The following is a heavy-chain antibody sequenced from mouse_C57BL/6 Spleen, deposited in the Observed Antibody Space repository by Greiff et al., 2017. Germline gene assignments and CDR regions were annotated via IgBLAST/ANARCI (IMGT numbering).Heavy chain of an antibody. J-gene: IGHJ1*03. CDR1: GYTFTSYW. D-gene: IGHD1-1*01. V-gene: IGHV1-52*01. CDR3: ARQEIITTVVDWYFDV. CDR2: IDPSDSET. Sequence: VQLQQPGAELVRPGSSVKLSCKASGYTFTSYWMHWVKQRPIQGLEWIGNIDPSDSETHYNQKFKDKATLTVDKSSSTAYMQLSSLTSEDSAVYYCARQEIITTVVDWYFDVWGTGTTVTVSS.